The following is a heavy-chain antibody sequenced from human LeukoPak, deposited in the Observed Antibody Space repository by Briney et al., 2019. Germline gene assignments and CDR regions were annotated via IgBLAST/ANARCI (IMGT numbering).Heavy chain of an antibody. Sequence: GGSLRLSCAAFGFTFRTYGMNWVRQAPGKGLEWVSVISGSGSTYYADSVKGRFTISRDNAKNSLYLQMNSLRAEDTALYYCAKDKEKAYYYELDYWGQGTLVTVSS. J-gene: IGHJ4*02. CDR2: ISGSGST. CDR3: AKDKEKAYYYELDY. V-gene: IGHV3-23*01. D-gene: IGHD3-22*01. CDR1: GFTFRTYG.